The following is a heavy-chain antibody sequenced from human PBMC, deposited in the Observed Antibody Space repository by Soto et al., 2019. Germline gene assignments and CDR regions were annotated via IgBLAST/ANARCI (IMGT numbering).Heavy chain of an antibody. CDR2: ITYDGSDK. J-gene: IGHJ5*02. CDR3: AKGWAAAGTGGWFDP. Sequence: QVQLVESGGGVVQPGRSLRLSCAASGFTFSSYGMHWVRQAPGKGLEWVAVITYDGSDKYYADSVKGIFTISRDNSKNILYLQMNSLRTEDTAVYYCAKGWAAAGTGGWFDPWGQGTLVTVSS. V-gene: IGHV3-30*18. D-gene: IGHD6-13*01. CDR1: GFTFSSYG.